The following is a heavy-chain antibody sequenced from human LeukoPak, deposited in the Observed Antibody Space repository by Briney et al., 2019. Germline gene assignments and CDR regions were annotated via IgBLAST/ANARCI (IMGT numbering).Heavy chain of an antibody. CDR2: LYHPDYT. Sequence: PSETLTLTCGASTCTINNSYYWFLIRQPPGKVEELIGSLYHPDYTYYNPSLKSRVTISVDTSKNQFSLRLSFVTAADTAVYYCARQYDSYFYYYLDLWGRGTPVTVSS. D-gene: IGHD2-2*01. CDR3: ARQYDSYFYYYLDL. V-gene: IGHV4-38-2*01. CDR1: TCTINNSYY. J-gene: IGHJ6*03.